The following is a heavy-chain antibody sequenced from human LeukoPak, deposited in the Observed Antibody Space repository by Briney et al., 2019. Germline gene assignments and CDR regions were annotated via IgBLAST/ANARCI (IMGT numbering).Heavy chain of an antibody. J-gene: IGHJ4*02. Sequence: SETLSLTCTVSGGSISSYYWSWIRQPPGKGLEWIGEINHSGSTNYNPSLKSRVTISVDTSKTQFSLKLSSVTAADTAMSYCASVYYGSGSYLSRPPDYWGQGTLVTVSS. CDR2: INHSGST. CDR3: ASVYYGSGSYLSRPPDY. CDR1: GGSISSYY. V-gene: IGHV4-34*01. D-gene: IGHD3-10*01.